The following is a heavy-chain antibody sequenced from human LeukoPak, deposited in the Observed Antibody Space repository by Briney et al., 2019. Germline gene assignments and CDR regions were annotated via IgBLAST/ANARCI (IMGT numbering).Heavy chain of an antibody. CDR1: GLSVSDNY. V-gene: IGHV3-53*01. J-gene: IGHJ4*02. Sequence: PGGSLRLSCEPAGLSVSDNYMIWVRQAPGQGLEWDSIINTGGETYYADSVRGRFTISRDNSRNTVYLQMDSLRAEDAAVYYCARGFAPAYNYGVFDYWGQGTLVTVSS. CDR2: INTGGET. D-gene: IGHD5-24*01. CDR3: ARGFAPAYNYGVFDY.